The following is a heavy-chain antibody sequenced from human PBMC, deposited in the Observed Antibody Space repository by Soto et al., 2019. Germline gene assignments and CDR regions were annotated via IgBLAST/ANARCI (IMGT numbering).Heavy chain of an antibody. CDR3: AAVGSIAVAGR. J-gene: IGHJ4*02. D-gene: IGHD6-19*01. CDR2: IVVGSGNT. CDR1: GFTFTSSA. Sequence: VKVSCKASGFTFTSSARPWVRQASGQRLEWIGWIVVGSGNTNYAQKFQERVTITRDMSTSTAYMELSSLRSEDTAVYYCAAVGSIAVAGRWGQGTLVTVSS. V-gene: IGHV1-58*02.